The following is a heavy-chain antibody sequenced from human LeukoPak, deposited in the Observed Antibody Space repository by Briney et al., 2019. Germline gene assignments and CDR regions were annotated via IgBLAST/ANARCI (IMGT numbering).Heavy chain of an antibody. CDR2: INPSGGST. Sequence: ASVKVSCKASGYTFTSYYMHWVRQAPGQGLEWMGIINPSGGSTSYAQKFQGRVTMTRDTSTSTVYMELSSLRSEDTAVYYCARYGSSPSITFGGVIADFDYWGQGTLVTVSS. CDR3: ARYGSSPSITFGGVIADFDY. J-gene: IGHJ4*02. CDR1: GYTFTSYY. V-gene: IGHV1-46*01. D-gene: IGHD3-16*02.